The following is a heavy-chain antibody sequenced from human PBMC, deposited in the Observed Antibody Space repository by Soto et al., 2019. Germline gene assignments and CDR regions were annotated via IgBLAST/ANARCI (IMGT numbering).Heavy chain of an antibody. J-gene: IGHJ5*02. CDR1: GYPFIKYG. CDR2: IKVDSGYT. Sequence: QLQLVQSAAEVKKPGASVRVSCKAYGYPFIKYGISWIRQAPEQGLEWMGWIKVDSGYTNYAQKFQGRVTMNADTSSDTAFMEPRSLRLDAASVYFCATSYVAGFDPWGQGTLVSVSS. CDR3: ATSYVAGFDP. V-gene: IGHV1-18*04. D-gene: IGHD3-16*01.